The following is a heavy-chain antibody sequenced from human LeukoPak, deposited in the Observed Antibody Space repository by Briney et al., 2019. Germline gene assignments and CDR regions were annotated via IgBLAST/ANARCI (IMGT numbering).Heavy chain of an antibody. J-gene: IGHJ4*02. V-gene: IGHV3-7*01. Sequence: GGSLRLSCAGSGFTFSSYWMSWVRQAPGKGLEWVANIKQDGSEKYYVDSVKGRFTISRDNAKNSLYLQMNSLRAEDTAVYYCARAAGDWGQGTLVTVSS. CDR2: IKQDGSEK. CDR1: GFTFSSYW. CDR3: ARAAGD.